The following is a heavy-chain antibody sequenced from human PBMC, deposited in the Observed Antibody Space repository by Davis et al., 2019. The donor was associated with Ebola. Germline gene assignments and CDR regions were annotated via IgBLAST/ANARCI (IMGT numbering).Heavy chain of an antibody. Sequence: SETLSLTCAVSGGSISSGGYSWSWIRQPPGKGLEWIGYIYHSGSTNYNPSLKSRVTISVDTSKNQFSLKLSSVTAADTAVYYCATGWNFDYWGQGTLVTVSS. D-gene: IGHD6-19*01. CDR3: ATGWNFDY. CDR1: GGSISSGGYS. V-gene: IGHV4-30-2*02. CDR2: IYHSGST. J-gene: IGHJ4*02.